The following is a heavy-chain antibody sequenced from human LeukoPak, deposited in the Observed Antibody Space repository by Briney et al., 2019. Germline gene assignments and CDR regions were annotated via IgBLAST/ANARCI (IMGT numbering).Heavy chain of an antibody. V-gene: IGHV3-48*03. CDR1: GFTFSSYE. D-gene: IGHD3-10*01. CDR3: ARDLKVRGVPYYMDV. CDR2: ISSSGSTI. Sequence: GGSLRLSCAASGFTFSSYEMNWVRQAPGKGLEWVSYISSSGSTIYYADSVRGRFTISRDNAKNSLYLQMNSLRAEDTAVYYCARDLKVRGVPYYMDVWGKGTTVTISS. J-gene: IGHJ6*03.